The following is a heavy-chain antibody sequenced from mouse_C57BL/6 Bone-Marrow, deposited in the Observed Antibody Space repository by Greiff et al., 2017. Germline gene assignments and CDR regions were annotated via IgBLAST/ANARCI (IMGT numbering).Heavy chain of an antibody. D-gene: IGHD2-1*01. Sequence: VQLQQSGAELVRPGASVKLSCTASGFNIKDDYMHWVKQRPEQGLEWIGWVDPENGDTEYGSKFQGKATITADTSSNTAYLQLSSVTSEDTAVYYCTTWYYCNYGFAYWGQGTLVTVSA. CDR2: VDPENGDT. CDR3: TTWYYCNYGFAY. CDR1: GFNIKDDY. V-gene: IGHV14-4*01. J-gene: IGHJ3*01.